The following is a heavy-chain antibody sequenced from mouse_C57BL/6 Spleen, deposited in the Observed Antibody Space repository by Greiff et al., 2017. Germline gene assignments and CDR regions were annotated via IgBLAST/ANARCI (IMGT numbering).Heavy chain of an antibody. CDR3: ACPGAGAMDY. CDR2: IDPSDSYT. D-gene: IGHD4-1*01. Sequence: QVQLKQPGAELVMPGASVKLSCKASGYTFTSYWMNWVKQRPGQGLEWIGEIDPSDSYTNYNQKFKGKSTLTADKSSSTAYLQLSSLTSEDSAVYYWACPGAGAMDYWGQGTSVTVSS. CDR1: GYTFTSYW. V-gene: IGHV1-69*01. J-gene: IGHJ4*01.